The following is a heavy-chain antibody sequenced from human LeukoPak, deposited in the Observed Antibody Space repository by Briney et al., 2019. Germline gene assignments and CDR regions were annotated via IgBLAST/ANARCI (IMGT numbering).Heavy chain of an antibody. D-gene: IGHD5-18*01. J-gene: IGHJ6*03. CDR1: GGSFSDYS. Sequence: SETLSLTCAVYGGSFSDYSWSWIRQPPGKGLEWIGEINHRGGTNPNPSLMSRGIMSVDTYKNQFSLKVTSVTAADRAVYYCARVGYSFSIHDWSRTGLGAYPTKYYYYMDVWGKGTTVIVSS. CDR2: INHRGGT. V-gene: IGHV4-34*01. CDR3: ARVGYSFSIHDWSRTGLGAYPTKYYYYMDV.